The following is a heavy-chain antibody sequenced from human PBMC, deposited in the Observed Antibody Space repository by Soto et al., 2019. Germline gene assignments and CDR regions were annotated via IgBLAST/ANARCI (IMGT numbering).Heavy chain of an antibody. Sequence: SETLSLTCTVSGGSISSYYWSWIRQPPGKGLEWIGYIYYSGSTNYNPSLKSRVTISVDTSKNQFSLKLSSVTAADTAVYYCARVVTTSTTGYYYYYYMDVWGKGTTVTVSS. CDR2: IYYSGST. D-gene: IGHD4-4*01. V-gene: IGHV4-59*01. J-gene: IGHJ6*03. CDR3: ARVVTTSTTGYYYYYYMDV. CDR1: GGSISSYY.